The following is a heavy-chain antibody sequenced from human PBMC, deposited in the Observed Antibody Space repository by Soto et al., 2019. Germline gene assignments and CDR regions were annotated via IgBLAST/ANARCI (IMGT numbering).Heavy chain of an antibody. D-gene: IGHD6-13*01. V-gene: IGHV3-33*01. CDR3: ARGPSIVAAGWDY. J-gene: IGHJ4*02. Sequence: QVQLVESGGGVVQPGRSLRLSCAASGFTFSTYGMHWVRQAPGKGLEWVAIIWYDASNEYYADSVKDRFTISRDNSKNTLYLQMNSLRAEDTAMYYCARGPSIVAAGWDYWGQGTLVTVSS. CDR1: GFTFSTYG. CDR2: IWYDASNE.